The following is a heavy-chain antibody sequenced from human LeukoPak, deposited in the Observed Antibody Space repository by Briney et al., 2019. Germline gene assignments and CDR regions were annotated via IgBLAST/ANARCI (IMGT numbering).Heavy chain of an antibody. CDR1: GFTFSSYS. CDR3: ARSAPFGNNWFDP. CDR2: ISSSSSYI. J-gene: IGHJ5*02. V-gene: IGHV3-21*01. D-gene: IGHD3-3*01. Sequence: GGSLRLSCAASGFTFSSYSMNWVRQAPGKGLEWVSSISSSSSYIYYADSVKGRFTISRDNAKNSLYLQVNSLRAEDTAVYYCARSAPFGNNWFDPWGQGTLVTVSS.